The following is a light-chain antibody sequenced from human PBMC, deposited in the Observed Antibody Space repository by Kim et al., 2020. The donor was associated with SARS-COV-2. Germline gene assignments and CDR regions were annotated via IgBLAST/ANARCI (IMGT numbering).Light chain of an antibody. CDR3: CSYGGTYSFV. CDR2: DVT. Sequence: QSVTISCTGTSSDVGGYDFVSCYQQHPGKAPKLMIYDVTKRPSGVPDRFSGSESGNTASLTISGLQAEDEADYYCCSYGGTYSFVFGPGTKVTVL. J-gene: IGLJ1*01. V-gene: IGLV2-11*01. CDR1: SSDVGGYDF.